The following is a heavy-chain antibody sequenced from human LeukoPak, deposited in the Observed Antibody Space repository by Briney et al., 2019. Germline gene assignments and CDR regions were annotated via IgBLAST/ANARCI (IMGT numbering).Heavy chain of an antibody. D-gene: IGHD6-19*01. V-gene: IGHV4-59*01. J-gene: IGHJ6*02. CDR1: GGSISSYY. Sequence: WETLSLICTVSGGSISSYYWSWVRQPPGKGLEWLGLIYYSGSTNYNPALKSRVTVSVDTSKYQFSIKLSSVTAADNAGYFCAGVTAVAGSPNYYGMDVWGQGTTVTVSS. CDR2: IYYSGST. CDR3: AGVTAVAGSPNYYGMDV.